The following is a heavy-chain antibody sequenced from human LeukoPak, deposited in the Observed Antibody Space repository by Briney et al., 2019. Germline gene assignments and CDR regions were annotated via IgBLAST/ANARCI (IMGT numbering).Heavy chain of an antibody. CDR1: GFTFSSYG. V-gene: IGHV3-23*01. CDR3: AKGGSTRSPDIWVWCDP. J-gene: IGHJ5*02. Sequence: QPGGTLRLSCAASGFTFSSYGMSWVRQAPGKGLEWVSAISGSGGSTYYADSVKGRFTISRDNSKNTLYLQMNSLRAEDTAIFYCAKGGSTRSPDIWVWCDPWSQGTLVTVSS. CDR2: ISGSGGST. D-gene: IGHD3-9*01.